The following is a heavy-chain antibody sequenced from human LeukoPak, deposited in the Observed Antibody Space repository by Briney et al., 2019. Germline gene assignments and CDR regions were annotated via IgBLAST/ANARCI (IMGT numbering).Heavy chain of an antibody. Sequence: GGSLRLSCTASGFTFGDYAMSWVRQAPGKGLEWVGFIRSKAYGGTTEYAASVKGRFTISRDDSKSIAYLQMNSLKTEGTAVYYCTSGTTYYDILTGYSQYYYGMDVWGKGTTVTVSS. V-gene: IGHV3-49*04. CDR3: TSGTTYYDILTGYSQYYYGMDV. J-gene: IGHJ6*04. CDR1: GFTFGDYA. D-gene: IGHD3-9*01. CDR2: IRSKAYGGTT.